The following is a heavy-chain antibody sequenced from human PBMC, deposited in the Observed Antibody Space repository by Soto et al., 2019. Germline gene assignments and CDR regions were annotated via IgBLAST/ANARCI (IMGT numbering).Heavy chain of an antibody. Sequence: QVQLVESGGGVVQPGRSLRLSCAASGFSFSRYGMHWVREAAGKGLEWVAVISYDGSKKYDADSVKGRFTISRDNSKNTPYLQMNNLRPEDTSVYYCVRDTIRGSYYFYYFGMYVWGLATTLTVSS. CDR3: VRDTIRGSYYFYYFGMYV. J-gene: IGHJ6*02. CDR2: ISYDGSKK. CDR1: GFSFSRYG. D-gene: IGHD1-26*01. V-gene: IGHV3-30*03.